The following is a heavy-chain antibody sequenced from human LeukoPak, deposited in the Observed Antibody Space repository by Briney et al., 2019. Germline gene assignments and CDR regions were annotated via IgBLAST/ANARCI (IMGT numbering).Heavy chain of an antibody. CDR1: GGSISSYY. D-gene: IGHD3-10*01. V-gene: IGHV4-59*01. CDR3: ARSMVPGVTKYYFDY. Sequence: SETLSLTCTVSGGSISSYYWSWIRQPPGKGLEWIGYIYYSGSTNYNPSLKSRVTISVDTSKNQFSLKLSSVTAADTAVYYCARSMVPGVTKYYFDYWGQGTLVTVSS. J-gene: IGHJ4*02. CDR2: IYYSGST.